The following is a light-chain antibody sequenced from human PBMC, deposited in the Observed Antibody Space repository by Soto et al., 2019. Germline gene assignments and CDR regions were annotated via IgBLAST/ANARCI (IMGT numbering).Light chain of an antibody. CDR1: QSVSRNY. V-gene: IGKV3-20*01. CDR3: QQYGSSPPLT. CDR2: GAS. J-gene: IGKJ4*01. Sequence: EIVLTQSPGTLSLSPGERATLSCRASQSVSRNYLAWYQQKPGQAPRLLIYGASSRATGIPDRFSGSGSGTDFSITISRLEPEDFVVYYCQQYGSSPPLTFGGGTQVQIK.